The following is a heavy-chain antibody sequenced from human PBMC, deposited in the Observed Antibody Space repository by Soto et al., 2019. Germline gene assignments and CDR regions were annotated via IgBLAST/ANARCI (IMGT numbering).Heavy chain of an antibody. J-gene: IGHJ4*02. V-gene: IGHV4-30-4*01. CDR1: GGTFNCANYA. CDR3: AGHGGVVHYAFDL. D-gene: IGHD2-15*01. Sequence: SVSQSCAVPGGTFNCANYAWNWNGQPPGKGLEWLGYIYYSGITYYNPSLKSRVTISVDTSKNQFYLKLSSVTAANKACSYCAGHGGVVHYAFDLWGQGTMVTVSS. CDR2: IYYSGIT.